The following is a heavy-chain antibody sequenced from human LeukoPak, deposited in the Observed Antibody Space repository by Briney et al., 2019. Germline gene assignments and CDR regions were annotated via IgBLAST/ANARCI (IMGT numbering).Heavy chain of an antibody. J-gene: IGHJ3*01. V-gene: IGHV1-69*01. CDR1: GGTFSSYA. CDR2: IIPIFGTA. D-gene: IGHD6-6*01. CDR3: ARDPKYSSSSANDAFDF. Sequence: SVKVSCKASGGTFSSYAISWVRQAPGQGLEWMGGIIPIFGTANYAQKFQGRVTITADESTSTAYMELSSLRSEDTAVYYCARDPKYSSSSANDAFDFWGQGTMVTVSS.